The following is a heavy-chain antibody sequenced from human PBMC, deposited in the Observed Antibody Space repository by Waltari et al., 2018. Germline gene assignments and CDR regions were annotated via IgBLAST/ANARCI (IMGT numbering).Heavy chain of an antibody. V-gene: IGHV3-30-3*01. CDR1: GFTFSSSV. D-gene: IGHD2-8*02. CDR3: ASCTGGNCYYYGFDV. Sequence: QVQLVESGGGVVQPGRSLSFSCAASGFTFSSSVLHWVRQTPGRGLEWVAVISSDGSRKSYADSVKGRFSISRDNSKNSLSLEMNSLRPEDTAVYYCASCTGGNCYYYGFDVWGQGTTVTVSS. CDR2: ISSDGSRK. J-gene: IGHJ6*02.